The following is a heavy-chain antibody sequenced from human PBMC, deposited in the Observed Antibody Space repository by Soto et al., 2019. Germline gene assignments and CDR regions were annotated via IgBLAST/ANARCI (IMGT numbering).Heavy chain of an antibody. V-gene: IGHV3-9*01. CDR1: GFTFDDYA. CDR3: AKDTARGYGMDV. CDR2: ISWNSGSI. J-gene: IGHJ6*02. Sequence: LRLSCAASGFTFDDYAMHWVRQAPGKGLEWVSGISWNSGSIGYADSVKGRFTISRDNAKNSLYLQMNSLRAEDTALYYCAKDTARGYGMDVWGQGTTVTVSS. D-gene: IGHD6-6*01.